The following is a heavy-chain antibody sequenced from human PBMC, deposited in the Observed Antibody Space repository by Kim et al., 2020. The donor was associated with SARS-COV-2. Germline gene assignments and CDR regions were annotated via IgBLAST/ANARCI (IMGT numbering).Heavy chain of an antibody. V-gene: IGHV3-64D*06. CDR2: ISSNGGST. J-gene: IGHJ6*02. Sequence: GGSLRLSCSASGFTFSSYAMHWVRQAPGKGLEYVSAISSNGGSTYYADSVKGRFTISRDNSKNTLYLQMSSLRAEDTAVYYCVKGGGYSSSWADYYYYGMDVWGQGTTVTVSS. CDR1: GFTFSSYA. D-gene: IGHD6-13*01. CDR3: VKGGGYSSSWADYYYYGMDV.